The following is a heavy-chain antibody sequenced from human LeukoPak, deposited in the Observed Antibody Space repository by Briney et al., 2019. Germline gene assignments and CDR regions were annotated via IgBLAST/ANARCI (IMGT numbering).Heavy chain of an antibody. V-gene: IGHV3-21*01. CDR3: ARGATMVRGVIMPSDY. CDR2: ISSSSSYI. J-gene: IGHJ4*02. CDR1: GFTFSSYS. Sequence: GGSLRLSCAASGFTFSSYSMNWVRQAPGKGLEWVSSISSSSSYIYYADSVKGRFTISRDNAKNSLYLQMNSLRAEDTAVYYCARGATMVRGVIMPSDYWGQGTLVTVSS. D-gene: IGHD3-10*01.